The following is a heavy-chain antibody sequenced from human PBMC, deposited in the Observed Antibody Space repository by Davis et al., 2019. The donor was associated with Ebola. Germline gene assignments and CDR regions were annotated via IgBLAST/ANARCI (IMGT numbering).Heavy chain of an antibody. J-gene: IGHJ3*02. CDR3: AKDIVVVPAATSYAFDI. Sequence: PGGSLRLSCAASGFTFSSYAMSWVRQAPGKGLEWVSAISGSGGSTYYADSVKGRFTISRDNSKNTLYLQMNSLRAEDTAVYYCAKDIVVVPAATSYAFDIWGQGTMVTVSS. CDR2: ISGSGGST. CDR1: GFTFSSYA. D-gene: IGHD2-2*01. V-gene: IGHV3-23*01.